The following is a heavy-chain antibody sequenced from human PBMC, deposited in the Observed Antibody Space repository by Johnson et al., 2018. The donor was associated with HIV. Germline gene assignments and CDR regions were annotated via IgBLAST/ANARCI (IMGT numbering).Heavy chain of an antibody. CDR3: ARSATGTTADAFDI. J-gene: IGHJ3*02. D-gene: IGHD1-7*01. Sequence: VQLVESGGGLVQPGGSLRLSCAASGFTVSSNYMSWVRQAPGKGLEWVAFIRYDGSNKYYVDSVKGRFTISRDNAKNSLYLQMNSLGAEDTAVYYCARSATGTTADAFDIWGQGTMVTVSS. CDR2: IRYDGSNK. CDR1: GFTVSSNY. V-gene: IGHV3-7*01.